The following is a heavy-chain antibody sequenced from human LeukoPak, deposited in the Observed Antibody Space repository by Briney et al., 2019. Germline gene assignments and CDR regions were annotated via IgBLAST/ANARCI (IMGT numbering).Heavy chain of an antibody. J-gene: IGHJ4*02. CDR3: ATTTRSSSWDY. CDR1: GFTFSTYW. CDR2: IKQDGSAK. Sequence: GGSLRLSCAASGFTFSTYWMVWLRQAPGKGLEWMANIKQDGSAKQYVDSVKGRFTISRDNANNLVYLQMNSLRVEDTGVYYCATTTRSSSWDYWGQGTLVTVSS. D-gene: IGHD6-13*01. V-gene: IGHV3-7*02.